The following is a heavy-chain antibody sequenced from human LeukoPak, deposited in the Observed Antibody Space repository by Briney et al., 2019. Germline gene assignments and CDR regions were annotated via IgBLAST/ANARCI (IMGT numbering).Heavy chain of an antibody. CDR1: GYTFISYG. CDR3: ARIREPSWIHDTPYYFDY. CDR2: ISAYNGNT. Sequence: ASVKVSCQASGYTFISYGFSWVRQAPAQGLEWMGWISAYNGNTNYAQKLQGRVTMTTDTSTSTAYMELRSLRSDDTAVYYCARIREPSWIHDTPYYFDYWGQGTLVTVSS. V-gene: IGHV1-18*01. D-gene: IGHD1-14*01. J-gene: IGHJ4*02.